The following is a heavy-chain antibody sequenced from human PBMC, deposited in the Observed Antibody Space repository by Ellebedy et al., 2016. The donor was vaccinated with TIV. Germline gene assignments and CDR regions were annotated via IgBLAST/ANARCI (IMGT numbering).Heavy chain of an antibody. V-gene: IGHV3-9*01. CDR3: AKDIYDDVVPAAGMDV. D-gene: IGHD2-2*01. J-gene: IGHJ6*02. CDR1: GFTFDDYA. CDR2: ISWNSGSI. Sequence: SLKISCAASGFTFDDYAMHWVRQAPGKGLEWVSGISWNSGSIGYADSVKGRFTISRDNAKNSLYLQMNSLRAEDTALYYCAKDIYDDVVPAAGMDVWGQGTTVTVSS.